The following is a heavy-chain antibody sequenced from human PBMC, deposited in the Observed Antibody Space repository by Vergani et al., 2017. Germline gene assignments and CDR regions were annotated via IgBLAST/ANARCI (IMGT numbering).Heavy chain of an antibody. V-gene: IGHV3-30*18. D-gene: IGHD3-3*01. CDR3: AKANRRYYDFWSGSYYMDV. CDR2: ISYDGSNK. J-gene: IGHJ6*03. CDR1: GFTFSSYG. Sequence: QVQLVESGGGVVQPVRSLRLSCAASGFTFSSYGMHWVRQAPGKGLEWVAVISYDGSNKYYADSVKGRFTISRDNSKNTLYLQMNSLRAEDTAVYYCAKANRRYYDFWSGSYYMDVWGKGTTVTVSS.